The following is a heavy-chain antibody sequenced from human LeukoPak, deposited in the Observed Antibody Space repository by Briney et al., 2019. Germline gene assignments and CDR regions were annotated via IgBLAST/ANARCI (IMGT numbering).Heavy chain of an antibody. J-gene: IGHJ5*01. V-gene: IGHV3-23*01. CDR3: AKDPLGGGSSLINWFDS. CDR2: ISGGGTTT. CDR1: GFTFTNFV. D-gene: IGHD1-26*01. Sequence: GGSLRLSCAASGFTFTNFVMTWVRQAPGKGLEWVSSISGGGTTTFYADSVRGRFTTSRENSKSTLSLQMNSLRAEDTALYYCAKDPLGGGSSLINWFDSWGQGVWVTVSS.